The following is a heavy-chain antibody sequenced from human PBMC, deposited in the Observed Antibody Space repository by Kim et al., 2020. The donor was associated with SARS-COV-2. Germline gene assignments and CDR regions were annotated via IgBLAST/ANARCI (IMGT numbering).Heavy chain of an antibody. CDR1: GFTFSSYA. V-gene: IGHV3-30-3*01. CDR2: ISYDGSNK. J-gene: IGHJ4*02. D-gene: IGHD3-9*01. Sequence: GGSLRLSCAASGFTFSSYAMHWVRQAPGKGLEWVAVISYDGSNKYYADSVKGRFTISRDNSKNTLYLQMNSLRAEDTAVYYCAREGGTILAFDYWGQGTLVTVSS. CDR3: AREGGTILAFDY.